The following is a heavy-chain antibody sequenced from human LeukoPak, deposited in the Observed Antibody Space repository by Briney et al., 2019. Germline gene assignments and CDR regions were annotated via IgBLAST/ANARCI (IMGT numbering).Heavy chain of an antibody. V-gene: IGHV4-4*07. CDR2: IYTSGSN. Sequence: SETLSLTCTVSGGSISSYYWSWIRQPAGKGLEWIGRIYTSGSNNYNPSLKMRVTMSVDTSTNQFTLKLSSVTDAATAVYYCARSALEGGTLTSDAFDIWGQGTMVTVSS. CDR3: ARSALEGGTLTSDAFDI. J-gene: IGHJ3*02. D-gene: IGHD3-10*01. CDR1: GGSISSYY.